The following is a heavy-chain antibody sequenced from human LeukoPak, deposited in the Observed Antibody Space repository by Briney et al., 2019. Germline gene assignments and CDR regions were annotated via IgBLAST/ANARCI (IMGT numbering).Heavy chain of an antibody. V-gene: IGHV4-39*07. J-gene: IGHJ5*02. Sequence: SETLSLTCTVSGGSITTRSYYWGWIRQPPGKGLEWIGSMHHSGSTYYNPSLKSRVTTSVDTSKNQFSLKLSSVTAADMAVYYCARDPGAYYDSSGYLNWFDPWGQGTLVTVSS. D-gene: IGHD3-22*01. CDR2: MHHSGST. CDR3: ARDPGAYYDSSGYLNWFDP. CDR1: GGSITTRSYY.